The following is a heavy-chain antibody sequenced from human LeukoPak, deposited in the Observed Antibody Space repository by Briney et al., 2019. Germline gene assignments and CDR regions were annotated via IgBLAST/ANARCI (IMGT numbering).Heavy chain of an antibody. CDR2: ISHRGTT. J-gene: IGHJ3*02. V-gene: IGHV4-4*02. Sequence: PSETLSLTCDVSGDSMSNYWWSWVRQPPGKGLEWIGEISHRGTTNYNPSLKSRVTISLDTSRNQFSLKLNSVTAADTAVYYCAKSNGYGLVDIWGQGTMVTVSS. D-gene: IGHD3-10*01. CDR1: GDSMSNYW. CDR3: AKSNGYGLVDI.